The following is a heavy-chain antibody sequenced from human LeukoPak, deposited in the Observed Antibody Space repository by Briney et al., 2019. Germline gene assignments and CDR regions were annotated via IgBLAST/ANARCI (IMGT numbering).Heavy chain of an antibody. CDR2: ISGSGTST. Sequence: PGGSLRLSCAAPGFTFSSYAMSWVRQAPGKGLEWVSGISGSGTSTHADFVKGRFTISRDNSKNTLYLQMNSLRAEDTAVYYCAKEGRVGASVYFQDWGQGTLVTVSS. V-gene: IGHV3-23*01. CDR3: AKEGRVGASVYFQD. D-gene: IGHD1-26*01. CDR1: GFTFSSYA. J-gene: IGHJ1*01.